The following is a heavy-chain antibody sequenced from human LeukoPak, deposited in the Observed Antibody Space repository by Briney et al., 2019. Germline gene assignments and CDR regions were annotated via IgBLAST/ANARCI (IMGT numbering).Heavy chain of an antibody. Sequence: SETLSLTCTVSGGSISSYYWSWIRQPAGKGLEWIGRFYASGSTKYNPSLKSRVTMSGDTSKNQVSLKLSSVTPADTAVYYCARDVVTAAEDWFDPWGQGSLVTVSS. CDR3: ARDVVTAAEDWFDP. CDR1: GGSISSYY. CDR2: FYASGST. D-gene: IGHD2-21*02. J-gene: IGHJ5*02. V-gene: IGHV4-4*07.